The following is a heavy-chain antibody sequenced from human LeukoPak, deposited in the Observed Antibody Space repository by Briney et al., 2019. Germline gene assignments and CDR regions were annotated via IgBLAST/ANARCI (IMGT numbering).Heavy chain of an antibody. J-gene: IGHJ3*02. CDR2: ISAYNGNT. V-gene: IGHV1-18*04. Sequence: GASVKVSCKASGYTFTGYYMHWVRQAPGQGLEWMGWISAYNGNTNYAQKLQGRVTMTTDTSTSTAYMELRSLRSDDTAVYYCARDHSGQYYYDSSGYYSIWGQGTMVTVSS. CDR1: GYTFTGYY. D-gene: IGHD3-22*01. CDR3: ARDHSGQYYYDSSGYYSI.